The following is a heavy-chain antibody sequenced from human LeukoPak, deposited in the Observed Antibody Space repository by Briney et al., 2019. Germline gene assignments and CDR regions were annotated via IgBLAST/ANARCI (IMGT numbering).Heavy chain of an antibody. V-gene: IGHV3-66*01. J-gene: IGHJ4*02. CDR1: GFTFSSYA. D-gene: IGHD3-10*01. CDR3: ARGPSYYYGSGSFIDY. CDR2: IYSGGST. Sequence: GGSLRFSCAASGFTFSSYAMSWVRQAPGKGLEWVSVIYSGGSTYYADSVKGRFTISRDNSKNTLYLQMNSLRAEDTAVYYCARGPSYYYGSGSFIDYWGQGTLVTVSS.